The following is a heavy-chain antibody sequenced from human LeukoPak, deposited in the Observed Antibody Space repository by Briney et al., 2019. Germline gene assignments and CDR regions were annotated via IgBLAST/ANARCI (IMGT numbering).Heavy chain of an antibody. D-gene: IGHD1-26*01. J-gene: IGHJ6*03. V-gene: IGHV4-59*01. CDR3: ARLSVIVGSTLEYYYYYMDV. CDR2: AYYTGST. Sequence: SETLSLTCTVSGGSINSFYWSWIRQPPGKGLEWIGYAYYTGSTNYNPSLKSRGTISLDTSKNQFSLKLTSVTAADTAVYYCARLSVIVGSTLEYYYYYMDVWGQGTTVTVSS. CDR1: GGSINSFY.